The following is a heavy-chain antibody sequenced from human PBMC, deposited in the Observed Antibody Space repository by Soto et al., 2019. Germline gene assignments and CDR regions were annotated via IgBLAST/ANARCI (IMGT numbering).Heavy chain of an antibody. Sequence: QLRLQEAGPGLVKPSETLSLTCTVSGGSISSSSYYWGWIRQPPGKGPEWIGAIYYNVNTYYNPYLKSRVTMSVDTSKNQFSLKLSSATAADTAMYYCARQTGVFGHYFDYWGQGTLVTVSS. CDR1: GGSISSSSYY. D-gene: IGHD3-16*01. V-gene: IGHV4-39*01. J-gene: IGHJ4*02. CDR2: IYYNVNT. CDR3: ARQTGVFGHYFDY.